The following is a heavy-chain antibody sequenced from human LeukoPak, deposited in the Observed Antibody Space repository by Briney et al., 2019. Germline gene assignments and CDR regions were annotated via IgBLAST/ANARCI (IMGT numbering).Heavy chain of an antibody. J-gene: IGHJ4*02. CDR3: ARGLQYGDYVDY. CDR2: IYYSGST. Sequence: SETLSLTCTVSGGSISSYYWSWIRQPPGKGLEWIGYIYYSGSTNYNPSLKSRVTISVDTSKNQFSLKLSSVTAADTAVYYCARGLQYGDYVDYWGQGTLVTVSS. V-gene: IGHV4-59*01. CDR1: GGSISSYY. D-gene: IGHD4-17*01.